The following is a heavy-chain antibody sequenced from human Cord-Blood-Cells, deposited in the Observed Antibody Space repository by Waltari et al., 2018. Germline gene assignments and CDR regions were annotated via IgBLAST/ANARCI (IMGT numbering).Heavy chain of an antibody. Sequence: QVQLQQWGAGLLKPSETLSLTCAVYGGSFSGYYWSWIRQPPGKGLEWIGEINHSGSTNYNPSLKSRVTISVDTSKNQFSRKLSSVTAADTAVYYCARSPVVTPGAFDIWGQGTMVTVSS. V-gene: IGHV4-34*01. D-gene: IGHD2-21*02. CDR2: INHSGST. CDR3: ARSPVVTPGAFDI. J-gene: IGHJ3*02. CDR1: GGSFSGYY.